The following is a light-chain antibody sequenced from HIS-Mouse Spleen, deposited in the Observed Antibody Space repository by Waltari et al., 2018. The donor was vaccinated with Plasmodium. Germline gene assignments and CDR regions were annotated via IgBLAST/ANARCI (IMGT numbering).Light chain of an antibody. J-gene: IGKJ3*01. Sequence: MTQSPSSLSASVGDRVTITCRASQSVSSNLAWYQQKPGQAPRLLIYGASTRATGIPARFSGSGSGTEFTLTISSLQSEDFAVYYCQQYNNWSFTFGPGTKVGIK. CDR1: QSVSSN. V-gene: IGKV3-15*01. CDR2: GAS. CDR3: QQYNNWSFT.